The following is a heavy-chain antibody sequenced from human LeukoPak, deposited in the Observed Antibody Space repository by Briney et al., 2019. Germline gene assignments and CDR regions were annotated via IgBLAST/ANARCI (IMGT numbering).Heavy chain of an antibody. CDR1: GFTFSSYE. D-gene: IGHD5-24*01. V-gene: IGHV3-48*03. J-gene: IGHJ4*02. Sequence: GGSLRLSCAASGFTFSSYEMHWVRQAPGKGLEWLSYISSSGNTRYYADSVKGRFAISRDNSKNSLYLQMNSLRAEDTAVYYCAMGYTIMTIGGQGTLVTVSS. CDR2: ISSSGNTR. CDR3: AMGYTIMTI.